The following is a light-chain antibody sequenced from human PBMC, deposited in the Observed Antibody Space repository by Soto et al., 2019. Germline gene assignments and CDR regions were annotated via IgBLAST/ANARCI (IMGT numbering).Light chain of an antibody. V-gene: IGKV3-20*01. CDR3: QQYGRSPLT. Sequence: DIVLTQSRGTLSLSPGERATLSCRASQSLSSSYLAWYQRKPGQAPRLLIYGGSSRATGIPDRFSGSGSGTDFTLTISRLEPEDFALYFCQQYGRSPLTFGGGTKVEIK. J-gene: IGKJ4*01. CDR2: GGS. CDR1: QSLSSSY.